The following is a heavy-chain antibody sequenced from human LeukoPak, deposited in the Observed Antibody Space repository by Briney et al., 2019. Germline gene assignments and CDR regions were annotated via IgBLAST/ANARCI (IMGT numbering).Heavy chain of an antibody. Sequence: HPGGSLRLSCAASGFTFSAYAIHWVRQAPGKGLEWVAVISHDGSNKYYADSVKGRFTISRDNSKNTLYLQMNSLRAEDTAVYYCVRAHQAADQGGRIFDYWGQGTLVTVSS. CDR2: ISHDGSNK. CDR3: VRAHQAADQGGRIFDY. V-gene: IGHV3-30-3*01. J-gene: IGHJ4*02. D-gene: IGHD2-2*01. CDR1: GFTFSAYA.